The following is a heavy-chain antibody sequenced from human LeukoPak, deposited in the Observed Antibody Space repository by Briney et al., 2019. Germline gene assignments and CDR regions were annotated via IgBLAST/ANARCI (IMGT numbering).Heavy chain of an antibody. D-gene: IGHD6-13*01. CDR2: MNPNSGNT. J-gene: IGHJ4*02. Sequence: ASVKVSCKASGYTFTSYDINWVRQASGQGREWMGWMNPNSGNTGYAQKFQGRITMTRNTSISTAYMELSSLTSEDTAVYYCARIAAAGNRRLSFWGQGTLVTLSS. CDR1: GYTFTSYD. CDR3: ARIAAAGNRRLSF. V-gene: IGHV1-8*01.